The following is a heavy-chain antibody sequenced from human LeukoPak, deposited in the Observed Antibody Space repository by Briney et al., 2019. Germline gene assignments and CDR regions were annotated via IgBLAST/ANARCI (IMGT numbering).Heavy chain of an antibody. J-gene: IGHJ3*02. CDR3: AREGGYETFDI. V-gene: IGHV4-4*02. D-gene: IGHD5-12*01. Sequence: SWVRQPPGKGLEWIGEIYHSGSTNYNPSLKSRVTISVDKSKNQFSLKLSSVTAADTAVYYCAREGGYETFDIWGQGTMVTVSS. CDR2: IYHSGST.